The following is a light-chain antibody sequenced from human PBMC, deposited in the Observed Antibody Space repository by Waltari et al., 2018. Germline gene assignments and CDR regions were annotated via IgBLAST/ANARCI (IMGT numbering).Light chain of an antibody. CDR1: QSISIY. V-gene: IGKV1-39*01. J-gene: IGKJ1*01. CDR2: AVS. Sequence: IQMTQSPSSLSASVGHSFPITCRASQSISIYLNWYQQKPGKAPKLLISAVSSLQSGVPSRFSGSGSGTDFALTISSLQPEDCATYYCQQSSRTPPWTFGQGTQVEIK. CDR3: QQSSRTPPWT.